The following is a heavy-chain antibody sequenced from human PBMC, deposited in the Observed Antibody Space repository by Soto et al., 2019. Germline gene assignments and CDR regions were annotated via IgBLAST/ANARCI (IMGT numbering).Heavy chain of an antibody. J-gene: IGHJ4*02. D-gene: IGHD2-2*01. CDR1: GFTFSSYA. V-gene: IGHV3-23*01. CDR2: ISGSGGST. CDR3: AKDLDPIVVVPAASSRSDY. Sequence: GGSLRLSCAASGFTFSSYAMSWVRQAPGKGLEWVSAISGSGGSTYYADSVKGRFTISRDNSKNTLYLQMNSLRAEDTAVYYCAKDLDPIVVVPAASSRSDYWGQGTLVTVSS.